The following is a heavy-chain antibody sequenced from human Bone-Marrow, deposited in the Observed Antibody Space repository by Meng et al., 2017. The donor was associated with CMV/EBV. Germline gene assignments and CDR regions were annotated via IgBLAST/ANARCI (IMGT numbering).Heavy chain of an antibody. Sequence: SETLSLTCTVSGDSVSSGSYQGSWIRQPPGTELEWIGYISYSGNTIYNPSLKSRVTISLDMSKNQFSLKLHSVTAADTAVYYCARLVWLRFFDYWGQGTLVNVSS. CDR3: ARLVWLRFFDY. J-gene: IGHJ4*02. D-gene: IGHD5-12*01. CDR2: ISYSGNT. V-gene: IGHV4-61*01. CDR1: GDSVSSGSYQ.